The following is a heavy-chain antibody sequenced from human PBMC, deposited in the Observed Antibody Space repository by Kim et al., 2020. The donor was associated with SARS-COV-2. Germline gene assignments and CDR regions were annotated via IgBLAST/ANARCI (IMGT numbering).Heavy chain of an antibody. CDR3: AKGAMDTADV. Sequence: SAAPVKGRFTISREKPKNTLYLQMNRLRAEDTAVYYCAKGAMDTADVWGQGTTVTVSS. V-gene: IGHV3-23*01. D-gene: IGHD5-18*01. J-gene: IGHJ6*02.